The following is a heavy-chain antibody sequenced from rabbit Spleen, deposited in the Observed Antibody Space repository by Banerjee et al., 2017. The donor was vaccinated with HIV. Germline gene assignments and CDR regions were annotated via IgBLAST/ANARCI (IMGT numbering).Heavy chain of an antibody. D-gene: IGHD6-1*01. V-gene: IGHV1S45*01. CDR3: VRAVADSNGLFNL. J-gene: IGHJ4*01. Sequence: QEQLEESGGDLVKPEGSLTLTCTASGFSFSSSHWICWVRQAPGKGLEWIACIDAGDGDTYYASWVKGRFTISKSSSTTATLQMTSLTAADTATYFCVRAVADSNGLFNLWGPGTLVTVS. CDR1: GFSFSSSHW. CDR2: IDAGDGDT.